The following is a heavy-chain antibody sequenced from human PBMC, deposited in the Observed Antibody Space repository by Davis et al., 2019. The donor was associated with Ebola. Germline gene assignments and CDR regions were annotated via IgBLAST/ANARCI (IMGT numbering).Heavy chain of an antibody. V-gene: IGHV3-53*01. CDR1: GFTVSSKY. Sequence: GGSLRLSCAASGFTVSSKYMSWVRQAPGKGLEWVSVIYSGGSTYYADSVKGRFTISRDNAKNSLYLQMNSLRAEDTAVYYCARDQSSSSWYVYWGQGTLVTVSS. J-gene: IGHJ4*02. D-gene: IGHD6-13*01. CDR3: ARDQSSSSWYVY. CDR2: IYSGGST.